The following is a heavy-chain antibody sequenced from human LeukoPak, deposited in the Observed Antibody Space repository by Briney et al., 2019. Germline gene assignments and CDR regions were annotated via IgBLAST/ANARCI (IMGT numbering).Heavy chain of an antibody. CDR1: RFTFDDYA. J-gene: IGHJ4*02. Sequence: GGSLRLSCAVSRFTFDDYAMHWVRQAPGKGLEWVSGISWNSGSIGYADSVKGRFTISRDNSKNTLYLQMNSLRAEDTAVYYCASGRFLEWPFDYWGQGTLVTVSS. CDR3: ASGRFLEWPFDY. CDR2: ISWNSGSI. V-gene: IGHV3-9*01. D-gene: IGHD3-3*01.